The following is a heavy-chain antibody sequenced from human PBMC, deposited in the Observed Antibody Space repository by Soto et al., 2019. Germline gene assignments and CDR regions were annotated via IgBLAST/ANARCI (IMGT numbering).Heavy chain of an antibody. Sequence: QVQLVESGGGVVQPGRSLRLSCAASGFTFSSYGMHWVRQAPGKGLEWVAVISYDGSNKYYADSVKGRFTISRDNSKNTLDLQMNSPRTEDTAVYYCAKEQSSRGWYSYYYHYLDVWGKGTTVTVSS. CDR3: AKEQSSRGWYSYYYHYLDV. CDR1: GFTFSSYG. D-gene: IGHD6-19*01. CDR2: ISYDGSNK. V-gene: IGHV3-30*18. J-gene: IGHJ6*03.